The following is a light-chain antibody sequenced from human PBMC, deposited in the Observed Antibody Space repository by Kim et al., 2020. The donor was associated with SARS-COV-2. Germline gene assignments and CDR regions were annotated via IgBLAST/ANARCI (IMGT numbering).Light chain of an antibody. CDR3: QVWDSSSDHWV. CDR2: YDS. CDR1: NIGSKS. Sequence: PGKTARITCGENNIGSKSVHWYQQKPGQAPVLVIYYDSDRPSGIPERFSGSNSGNTATLTISRVEAGDEADYYCQVWDSSSDHWVFGGGTKLTVL. V-gene: IGLV3-21*04. J-gene: IGLJ3*02.